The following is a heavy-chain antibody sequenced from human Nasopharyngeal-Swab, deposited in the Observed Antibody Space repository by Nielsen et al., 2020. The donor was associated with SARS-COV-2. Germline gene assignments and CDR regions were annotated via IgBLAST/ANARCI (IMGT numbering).Heavy chain of an antibody. V-gene: IGHV4-34*01. D-gene: IGHD3-9*01. CDR3: ARGSVFLLRYFDWSPLRPFDY. J-gene: IGHJ4*02. Sequence: ESLRLSCAAYGGSFSGYYWSWIRQPPGKGLEWIGEINHSGSTNYNPSLKSRVTISVDTSKNQFSLKLSSVTAADTAVYYCARGSVFLLRYFDWSPLRPFDYWGQGTLVTVSS. CDR1: GGSFSGYY. CDR2: INHSGST.